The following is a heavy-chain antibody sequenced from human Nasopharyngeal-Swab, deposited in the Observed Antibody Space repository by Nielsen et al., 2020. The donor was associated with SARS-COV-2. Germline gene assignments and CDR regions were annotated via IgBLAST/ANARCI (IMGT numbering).Heavy chain of an antibody. D-gene: IGHD4-17*01. CDR3: ARDVYGDYYYYMDV. CDR1: GGSFSGYY. CDR2: IYYSGST. J-gene: IGHJ6*03. V-gene: IGHV4-59*01. Sequence: SETLSLTCAVYGGSFSGYYWSWIRQPPGKGLEWIGYIYYSGSTNYNPSLKSRVTISVDTSKNQFSLKLSSVTAADTAVYYCARDVYGDYYYYMDVWGQGTTVTVSS.